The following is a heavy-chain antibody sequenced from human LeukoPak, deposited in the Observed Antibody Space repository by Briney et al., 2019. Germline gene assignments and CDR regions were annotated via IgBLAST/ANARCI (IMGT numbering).Heavy chain of an antibody. V-gene: IGHV4-34*01. J-gene: IGHJ3*02. CDR2: INHSGST. CDR1: GGSFSGYY. CDR3: ARSSSWYGQAFDI. Sequence: PSETLSLTCAVYGGSFSGYYWSWIRQPPGKGLEWIGEINHSGSTNYNPSLKSRVTMSVDTSENHFSLKLSSVTAADTAVYYCARSSSWYGQAFDIWGQGTMVTVSS. D-gene: IGHD6-13*01.